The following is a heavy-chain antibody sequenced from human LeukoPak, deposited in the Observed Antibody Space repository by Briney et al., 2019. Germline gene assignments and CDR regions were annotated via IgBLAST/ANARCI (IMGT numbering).Heavy chain of an antibody. CDR3: AKDYYDSRNY. CDR2: ISGSGDTA. Sequence: GGSLRLSCSASGFTFGDYAMTWVRQAPGKGLEWVSVISGSGDTAFYADSVKGRFTMSRDNSKNTLYLQMNSLRAEDTAVYYCAKDYYDSRNYWGQGTLVTVSS. D-gene: IGHD3-22*01. V-gene: IGHV3-23*01. J-gene: IGHJ4*02. CDR1: GFTFGDYA.